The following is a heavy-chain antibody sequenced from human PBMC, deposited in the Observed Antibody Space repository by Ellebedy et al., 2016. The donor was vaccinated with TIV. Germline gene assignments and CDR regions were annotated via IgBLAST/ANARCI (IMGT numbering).Heavy chain of an antibody. J-gene: IGHJ4*02. D-gene: IGHD2-15*01. CDR2: INPNSGGT. Sequence: AASVKVSCKASGYTFTGYYMHWVRQAPGQGLEWMGWINPNSGGTNYAQKFQGRVTMTRDTSISTAYMELSRLRSDDTAVYYCARVTRWELRTLDYWGQGTLVTVSS. CDR3: ARVTRWELRTLDY. CDR1: GYTFTGYY. V-gene: IGHV1-2*02.